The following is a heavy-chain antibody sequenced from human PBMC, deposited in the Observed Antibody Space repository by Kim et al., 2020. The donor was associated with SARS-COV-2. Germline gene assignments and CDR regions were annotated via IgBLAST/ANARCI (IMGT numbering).Heavy chain of an antibody. J-gene: IGHJ3*02. CDR1: GFTLSSYA. V-gene: IGHV3-23*01. D-gene: IGHD7-27*01. CDR2: ISGSGVSL. Sequence: GGSLRLSCAASGFTLSSYAMSWVPQAPGKGLELVSAISGSGVSLYYTDNVKGRFTISRDNNKNTLYLQMNSLRAEDTAVYYCTGRGVNGDAFDIWGQGTMVTVSS. CDR3: TGRGVNGDAFDI.